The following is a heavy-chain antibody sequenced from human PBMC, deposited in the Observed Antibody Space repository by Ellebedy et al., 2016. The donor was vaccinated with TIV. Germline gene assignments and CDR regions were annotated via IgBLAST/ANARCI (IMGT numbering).Heavy chain of an antibody. Sequence: ASVKVSCXASGYTFTGYYMHWVRQAPGQGLEWMGWINPNSGGTNYAQKFQGRVTMTRDTSISTAYMELSRLRSDDTAVYYCARVGSPYSSSSGQGYWGQGTLVTVSS. V-gene: IGHV1-2*02. CDR3: ARVGSPYSSSSGQGY. CDR2: INPNSGGT. J-gene: IGHJ4*02. D-gene: IGHD6-6*01. CDR1: GYTFTGYY.